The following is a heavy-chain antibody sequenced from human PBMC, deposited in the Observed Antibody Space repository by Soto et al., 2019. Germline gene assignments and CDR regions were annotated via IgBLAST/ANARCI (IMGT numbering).Heavy chain of an antibody. J-gene: IGHJ2*01. D-gene: IGHD2-15*01. CDR3: ARGTNCSGGSCYSLRYWYFDL. CDR1: GYTFTGYY. CDR2: INPNSGGT. Sequence: QVPLVQSGAEVKKPGASVKVSCKASGYTFTGYYMHWVRQAPGQGLGWMGWINPNSGGTNYAQKFQGWVTMTRDTSISTAYMELSRLRSDDTAVYYCARGTNCSGGSCYSLRYWYFDLWGRGTLVTVSS. V-gene: IGHV1-2*04.